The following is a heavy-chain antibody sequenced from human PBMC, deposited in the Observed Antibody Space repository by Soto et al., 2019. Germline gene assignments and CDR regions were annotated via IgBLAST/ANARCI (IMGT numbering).Heavy chain of an antibody. CDR3: ARVGYSSRWFYDY. Sequence: ASVKVSCKASGYTFTDYYIHWVRQAPGQALEWMGWINPDSGGTDYAQKFQGSVTMTRDTSISTAYMEVSRLASDDAAVYYCARVGYSSRWFYDYWGQGTLVIVSS. CDR2: INPDSGGT. V-gene: IGHV1-2*04. D-gene: IGHD6-19*01. CDR1: GYTFTDYY. J-gene: IGHJ4*02.